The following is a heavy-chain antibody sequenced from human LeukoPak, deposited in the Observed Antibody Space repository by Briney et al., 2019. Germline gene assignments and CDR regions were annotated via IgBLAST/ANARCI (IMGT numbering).Heavy chain of an antibody. CDR3: ARGGGI. Sequence: SGGSLRLSCVVSGFTFSLYWMDWVRQAPGKGLEWVANIKQDGNEEYYVDSVKGRFTISRDNAKNSLYLQMNSLRVEDTAVYYCARGGGIWGQGTMVTVSS. CDR2: IKQDGNEE. D-gene: IGHD2-15*01. V-gene: IGHV3-7*01. CDR1: GFTFSLYW. J-gene: IGHJ3*02.